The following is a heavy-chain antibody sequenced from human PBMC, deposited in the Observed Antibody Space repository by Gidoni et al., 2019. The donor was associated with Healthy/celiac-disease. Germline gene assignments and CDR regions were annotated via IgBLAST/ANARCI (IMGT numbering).Heavy chain of an antibody. CDR1: GATFSSYA. J-gene: IGHJ4*02. CDR3: AREWGGIAAAGTGYFDY. CDR2: IIPIFGTA. Sequence: QVQLVQSGVEGKKPGSSVKVSCKASGATFSSYAISWVRQAPGQGLEWMGGIIPIFGTANYAQKFQGRVTITADESTSTAYMELSSLRSEDTAVYYCAREWGGIAAAGTGYFDYWGQGTLVTVSS. V-gene: IGHV1-69*01. D-gene: IGHD6-13*01.